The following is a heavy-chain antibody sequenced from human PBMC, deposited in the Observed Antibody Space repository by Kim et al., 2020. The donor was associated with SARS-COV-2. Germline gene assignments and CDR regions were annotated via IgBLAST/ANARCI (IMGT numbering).Heavy chain of an antibody. Sequence: ADSLKGRLNISRENLKSTLDLQMKSLRAEETAVYYCGKSCCTGWDAFDIWGQGTLVTVSS. J-gene: IGHJ3*02. D-gene: IGHD2-8*02. CDR3: GKSCCTGWDAFDI. V-gene: IGHV3-23*01.